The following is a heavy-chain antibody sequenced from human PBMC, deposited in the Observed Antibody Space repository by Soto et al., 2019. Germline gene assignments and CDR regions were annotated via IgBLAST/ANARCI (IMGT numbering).Heavy chain of an antibody. D-gene: IGHD3-10*01. CDR2: ITGSGDGT. J-gene: IGHJ6*02. CDR1: GFSFSRYA. CDR3: AKKGYGSYWDNYFYYAMDV. V-gene: IGHV3-23*01. Sequence: QLLESGGGLVQPGGSLRLSCAASGFSFSRYAMSWVRQAPGQGLEWVSAITGSGDGTNYADSVKGRFTISRDNSNNTLSLQMNSLRVEDTAIYYCAKKGYGSYWDNYFYYAMDVWGQGTTVTVSS.